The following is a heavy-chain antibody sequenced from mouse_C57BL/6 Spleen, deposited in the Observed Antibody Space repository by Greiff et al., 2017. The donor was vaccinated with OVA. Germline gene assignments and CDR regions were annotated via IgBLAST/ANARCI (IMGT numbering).Heavy chain of an antibody. CDR2: ISYSGST. J-gene: IGHJ2*01. Sequence: EVQLQQSGPGMVKPSQSLSLTCTVTGYSITSGYDWHWIRHFPGNKLEWMGYISYSGSTNYNPSLKSRISITHDTSKNHFFLKLNSVTTEDTATYYCAREGTGYFDYWGQGTTLTVSS. D-gene: IGHD3-3*01. CDR1: GYSITSGYD. V-gene: IGHV3-1*01. CDR3: AREGTGYFDY.